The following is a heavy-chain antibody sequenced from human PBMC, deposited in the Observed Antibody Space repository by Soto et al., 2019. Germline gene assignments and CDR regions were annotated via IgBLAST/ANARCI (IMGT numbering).Heavy chain of an antibody. CDR2: IYSGGST. V-gene: IGHV3-53*04. D-gene: IGHD3-10*01. CDR3: ARGSSITMVRGVMGPIDY. J-gene: IGHJ4*02. CDR1: GFTVSSNY. Sequence: GGSLRLSCAASGFTVSSNYMSWVRQAPGKGLEWVSVIYSGGSTYYADSLKGRFTISRHNSKNTLYLQMNSLRAEDTAVYYCARGSSITMVRGVMGPIDYWGQGTLVTVSS.